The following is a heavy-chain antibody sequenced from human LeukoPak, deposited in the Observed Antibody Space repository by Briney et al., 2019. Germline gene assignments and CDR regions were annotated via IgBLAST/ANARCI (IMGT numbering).Heavy chain of an antibody. CDR2: INHNGNVN. CDR3: ARGGGLDV. J-gene: IGHJ6*02. D-gene: IGHD3-16*01. Sequence: PGGSLRLSCVVSGFTFSSYGMHWVRQAPGKGLEWVASINHNGNVNYYVDSVKGRFTISRDNAKNSLYLQMSNLRAEDTAVYFCARGGGLDVWGQGATVTVSS. CDR1: GFTFSSYG. V-gene: IGHV3-7*03.